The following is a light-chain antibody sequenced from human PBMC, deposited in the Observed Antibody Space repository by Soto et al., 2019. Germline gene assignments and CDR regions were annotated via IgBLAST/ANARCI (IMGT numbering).Light chain of an antibody. CDR2: AAS. V-gene: IGKV1-39*01. CDR1: QSISNY. J-gene: IGKJ1*01. Sequence: DIQMTQSPSSLSASVGDRVTITYRASQSISNYLNWYQHKPGKAPQLLIYAASSLQSGVPSRFSGSGSGTDFTLTISSLQPEDFATYYCQHTSSTPRTFGQGTKVDI. CDR3: QHTSSTPRT.